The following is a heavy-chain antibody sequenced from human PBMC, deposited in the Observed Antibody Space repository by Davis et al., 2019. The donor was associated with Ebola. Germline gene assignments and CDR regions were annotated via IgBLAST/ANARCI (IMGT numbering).Heavy chain of an antibody. CDR1: GGSISSGDYY. Sequence: SETLSLTCTVSGGSISSGDYYWSWIRQPPGKGLEWIGYIYYSGSTYYNPSLKSRVTISVDTSKNQFSLKLSSVTAADTAVYYCARGSGSWYYYNILFWGQGTTVTVSS. D-gene: IGHD6-13*01. J-gene: IGHJ6*02. V-gene: IGHV4-30-4*01. CDR2: IYYSGST. CDR3: ARGSGSWYYYNILF.